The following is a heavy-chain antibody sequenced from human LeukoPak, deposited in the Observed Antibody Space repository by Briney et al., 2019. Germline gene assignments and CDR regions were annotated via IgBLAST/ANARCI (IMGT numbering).Heavy chain of an antibody. CDR1: GFTSSNAW. J-gene: IGHJ3*02. D-gene: IGHD1/OR15-1a*01. V-gene: IGHV3-15*01. Sequence: GGSLRLSCAASGFTSSNAWMSWVRQAPGKGLEWVCRIKSKTDGGTTDYAAPVKGRFTISRDDSKNTLYLQMNSLKTEDTAVYYCTTGTIVPDIWGQGTMVTVSS. CDR3: TTGTIVPDI. CDR2: IKSKTDGGTT.